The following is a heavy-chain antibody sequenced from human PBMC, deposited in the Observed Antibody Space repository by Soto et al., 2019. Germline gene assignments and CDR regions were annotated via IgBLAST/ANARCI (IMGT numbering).Heavy chain of an antibody. CDR1: GFSLNTAGGG. Sequence: QITLKESGPTRVKPTQTLTLTCTLSGFSLNTAGGGVVWTRQPPGKALEWLALIYWNDDKRYVPSLNNRRTITKDTSRNQVVLTMTNLAPDDTGTYYGAHRPNWGISGLGAWGQGTTVTVSS. V-gene: IGHV2-5*01. CDR3: AHRPNWGISGLGA. J-gene: IGHJ6*02. CDR2: IYWNDDK. D-gene: IGHD7-27*01.